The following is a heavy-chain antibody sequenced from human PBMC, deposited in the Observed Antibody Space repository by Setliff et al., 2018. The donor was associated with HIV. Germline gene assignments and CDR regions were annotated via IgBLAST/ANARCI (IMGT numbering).Heavy chain of an antibody. D-gene: IGHD3-10*01. CDR2: INPNSGGT. V-gene: IGHV1-2*02. CDR1: GGIFSRFA. CDR3: ARVQVSGTYPIDY. J-gene: IGHJ4*02. Sequence: ASVKVSCKASGGIFSRFAFSWVRQAPGQGLEWMGWINPNSGGTNYAQKFQGRVTMTRDTSISTAYMELSRLRSDDTAVYYCARVQVSGTYPIDYWGQGTLVTVSS.